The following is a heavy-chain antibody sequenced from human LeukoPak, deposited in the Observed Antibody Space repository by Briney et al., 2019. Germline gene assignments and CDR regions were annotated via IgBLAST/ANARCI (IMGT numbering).Heavy chain of an antibody. V-gene: IGHV3-48*03. CDR2: ISSGASMT. J-gene: IGHJ4*02. CDR3: ARGGSGWSTLDY. Sequence: GGSLRLSCAASGFTFSGYEMNWVRQAPGKGLEWVSYISSGASMTYFADSVKGRFTISRDNAKKTLYLQMNSLRVEDTAVYYCARGGSGWSTLDYWGQGTLVTVSS. CDR1: GFTFSGYE. D-gene: IGHD6-19*01.